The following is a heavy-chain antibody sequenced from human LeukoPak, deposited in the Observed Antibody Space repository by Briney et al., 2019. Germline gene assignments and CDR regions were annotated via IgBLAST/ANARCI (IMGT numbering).Heavy chain of an antibody. V-gene: IGHV4-30-2*01. D-gene: IGHD3-22*01. CDR2: IYHSGST. Sequence: PSQTLSLTCTVSGGSISSGGYYWSWIRQPPGKGLEWIGYIYHSGSTYYNPSLKSRVTISVDTSKNQFSLKLSSVTAADTAVYYCARQVYDTHLRNWFDPWGQGTLVTVSS. CDR3: ARQVYDTHLRNWFDP. CDR1: GGSISSGGYY. J-gene: IGHJ5*02.